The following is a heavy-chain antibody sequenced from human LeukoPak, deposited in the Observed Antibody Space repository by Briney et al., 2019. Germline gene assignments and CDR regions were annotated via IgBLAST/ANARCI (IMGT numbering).Heavy chain of an antibody. CDR1: GFTFSSYA. V-gene: IGHV3-23*01. CDR2: ISGSGGST. J-gene: IGHJ4*02. Sequence: GGSLRLSCAASGFTFSSYAMSWVRQAPGKGLEWVSAISGSGGSTYYADSVKGRFTISRDNSKNTLYLQMNSLRAEDTAVYYCAKEPGGIAAAGGWFHYWGQGTLVTVSS. D-gene: IGHD6-13*01. CDR3: AKEPGGIAAAGGWFHY.